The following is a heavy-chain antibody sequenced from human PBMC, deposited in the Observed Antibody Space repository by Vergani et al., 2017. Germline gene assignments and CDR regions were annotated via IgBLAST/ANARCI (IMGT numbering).Heavy chain of an antibody. CDR3: GKTQGTVVGTWWFDP. CDR2: IRSDGGSE. CDR1: GFIFNYYG. Sequence: QVHLVESGGGVVQPGGSLRLSCAASGFIFNYYGINWVRQAPGKGLEWVSFIRSDGGSEMYADSVRGRFTVSRDNSKNTLYLEMNRLNVDDTAIYYCGKTQGTVVGTWWFDPWGQGTPVTVSS. V-gene: IGHV3-30*02. J-gene: IGHJ5*02. D-gene: IGHD1-7*01.